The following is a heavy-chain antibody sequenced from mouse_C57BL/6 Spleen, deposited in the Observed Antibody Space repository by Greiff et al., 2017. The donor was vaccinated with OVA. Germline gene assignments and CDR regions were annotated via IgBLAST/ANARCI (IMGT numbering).Heavy chain of an antibody. V-gene: IGHV3-6*01. D-gene: IGHD1-1*01. CDR1: GYSITSGYY. J-gene: IGHJ3*01. CDR3: ARDGNYYGSSGFAY. CDR2: ISYDGSN. Sequence: EVHLVESGPGLVKPSQSLSLTCSVTGYSITSGYYWNWIRQFPGNKLEWMGYISYDGSNNYNPSLKNRISITSATSKNPFFLKLTSLTTEDTATYYCARDGNYYGSSGFAYWGQGTLVTVSA.